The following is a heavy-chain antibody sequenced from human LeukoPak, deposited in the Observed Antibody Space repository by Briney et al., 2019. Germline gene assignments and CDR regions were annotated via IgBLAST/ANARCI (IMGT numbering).Heavy chain of an antibody. J-gene: IGHJ4*02. V-gene: IGHV4-34*01. Sequence: PSETLSLTCAVNGGSFSRYYWSWIRQPPGKGLEWIGEINHSGSTNYNPSLKSRVTISVDTSKNQFSLKLSSVTAADTAVYYCVRSSSSIFDYWGQGTLVTVSS. D-gene: IGHD6-6*01. CDR1: GGSFSRYY. CDR3: VRSSSSIFDY. CDR2: INHSGST.